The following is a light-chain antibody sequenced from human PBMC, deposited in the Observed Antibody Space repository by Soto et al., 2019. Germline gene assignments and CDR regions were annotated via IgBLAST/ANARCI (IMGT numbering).Light chain of an antibody. CDR3: QQSYGAPFT. V-gene: IGKV1-39*01. Sequence: IQVTQSPSSLSAAVGDRVAISCRASQNIYSNINWYQHKPGKVPKLLIYDASTLQSGVPSRFSGSGSGTEFTLTISGLQPEDFATYYCQQSYGAPFTFGPGTKVDV. CDR2: DAS. CDR1: QNIYSN. J-gene: IGKJ3*01.